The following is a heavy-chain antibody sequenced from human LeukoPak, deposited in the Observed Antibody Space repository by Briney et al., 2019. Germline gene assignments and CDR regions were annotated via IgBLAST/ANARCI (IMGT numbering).Heavy chain of an antibody. CDR3: AREATVVGATII. Sequence: KPSETLSLTCTVSGGSVTTYYWSWIRQSAGKGLEWIGHTSTSGTTTYNPSLKSRVTMSVDTSKNQFSLKLTSVTAADTAVYYCAREATVVGATIIWGQGTLVTVSS. CDR2: TSTSGTT. V-gene: IGHV4-4*07. J-gene: IGHJ4*02. CDR1: GGSVTTYY. D-gene: IGHD1-26*01.